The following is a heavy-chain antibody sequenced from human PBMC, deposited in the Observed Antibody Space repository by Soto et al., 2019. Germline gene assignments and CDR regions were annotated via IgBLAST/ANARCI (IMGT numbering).Heavy chain of an antibody. CDR1: GFSLSTSGVG. J-gene: IGHJ6*02. D-gene: IGHD3-22*01. CDR2: IYWNDDK. CDR3: ALKTTYYYDSSGSPMDV. V-gene: IGHV2-5*01. Sequence: ESGPTLVNPTQTLTLTCTFSGFSLSTSGVGVGWIRQPPGKALEWLALIYWNDDKRYSPSLKSRLTITKDTSKNQVVLTMTNMDPVDTATYYCALKTTYYYDSSGSPMDVWGQGTTVTVSS.